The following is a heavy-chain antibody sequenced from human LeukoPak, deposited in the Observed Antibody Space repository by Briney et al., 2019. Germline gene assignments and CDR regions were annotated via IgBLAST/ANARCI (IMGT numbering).Heavy chain of an antibody. Sequence: PGGSLRLSCAASGFTFSGYSMNWVRQAPGKGLEWASSITGSGGSTYYADSVKGRFTISRDNSKNTLYLQMSSLRAEDTAVYYCAKDKGDFWSGHHYWGQGTLVTVSS. CDR1: GFTFSGYS. J-gene: IGHJ4*02. CDR2: ITGSGGST. D-gene: IGHD3-3*01. CDR3: AKDKGDFWSGHHY. V-gene: IGHV3-23*01.